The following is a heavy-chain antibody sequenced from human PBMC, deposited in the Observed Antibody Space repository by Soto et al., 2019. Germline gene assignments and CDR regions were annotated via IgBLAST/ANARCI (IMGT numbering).Heavy chain of an antibody. J-gene: IGHJ6*03. V-gene: IGHV4-59*08. CDR2: IYYSGST. Sequence: SETLSLTCTVSGGSISSYYWSWIRQPSGKGLEWIGYIYYSGSTNYNPSLKSRVTISVDTSKNQFSLKLSSVTAADTAVYYCARRKKYYGDYLWYYMDVWGKGTTVTVSS. CDR3: ARRKKYYGDYLWYYMDV. D-gene: IGHD4-17*01. CDR1: GGSISSYY.